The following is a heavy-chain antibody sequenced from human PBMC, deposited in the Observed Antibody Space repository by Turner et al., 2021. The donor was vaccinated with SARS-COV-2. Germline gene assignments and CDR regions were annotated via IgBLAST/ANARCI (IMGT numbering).Heavy chain of an antibody. Sequence: QVQLVQSGAEVKKPGASVKVSCKASGYTFTGYYMLWVRQAPGQGSEWMGWINPNSGGTNYAQRFQGSVTMTRDTSISTAYMELSRLRSDDTAVYYCARGETIAVAGTQYFDYWGQGTLVTVSS. D-gene: IGHD6-19*01. CDR3: ARGETIAVAGTQYFDY. V-gene: IGHV1-2*02. CDR1: GYTFTGYY. J-gene: IGHJ4*02. CDR2: INPNSGGT.